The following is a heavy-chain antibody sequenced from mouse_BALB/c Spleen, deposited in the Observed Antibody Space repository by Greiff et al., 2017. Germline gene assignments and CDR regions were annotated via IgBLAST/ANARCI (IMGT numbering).Heavy chain of an antibody. V-gene: IGHV1-7*01. CDR1: GYTFTSYW. Sequence: VQLQQSGAELAKPGASVKMSCKASGYTFTSYWMHWVKQRPGQGLEWIGYINPSTGYTEYNQKFKDKATLTADKSSSTAYMQLSSLTSEDSAVYYCARGLLRPYFDYWGQGTTLTVSS. J-gene: IGHJ2*01. CDR3: ARGLLRPYFDY. D-gene: IGHD1-2*01. CDR2: INPSTGYT.